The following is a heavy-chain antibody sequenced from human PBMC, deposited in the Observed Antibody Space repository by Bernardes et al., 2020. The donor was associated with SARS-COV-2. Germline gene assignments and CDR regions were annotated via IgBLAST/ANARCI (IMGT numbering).Heavy chain of an antibody. J-gene: IGHJ6*02. CDR2: ISYDGSNK. CDR3: AKEREAQYSSGWYYYYYGMDV. V-gene: IGHV3-30*18. CDR1: GFTFSSYG. Sequence: GGSLRLSRAASGFTFSSYGMHWVRQAPGKGLEWVAVISYDGSNKNYADSVKGRFTISRDNSKNTLYLQMNSLRAEDTAVYYCAKEREAQYSSGWYYYYYGMDVWGQGTTVTVSS. D-gene: IGHD6-19*01.